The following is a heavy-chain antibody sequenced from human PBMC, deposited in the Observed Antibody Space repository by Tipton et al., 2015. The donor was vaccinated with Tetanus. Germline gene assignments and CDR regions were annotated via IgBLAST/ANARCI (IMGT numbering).Heavy chain of an antibody. V-gene: IGHV4-59*11. CDR2: IDHSGNT. D-gene: IGHD1-14*01. J-gene: IGHJ6*02. Sequence: TLSLTCTVSGGSLSSLLWTWTRLSPGKGLEWIGYIDHSGNTNYNPSLRSRVTMSLDTSKNQFSLKVTSVTAADTAVYFCTGDDHCDTSLRDYYGMDVWGPGTTVTVSS. CDR3: TGDDHCDTSLRDYYGMDV. CDR1: GGSLSSLL.